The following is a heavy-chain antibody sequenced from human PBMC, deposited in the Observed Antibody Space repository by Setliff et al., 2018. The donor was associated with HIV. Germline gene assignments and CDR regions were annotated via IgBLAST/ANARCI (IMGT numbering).Heavy chain of an antibody. CDR3: ARDRGSYYIN. CDR1: GFTFGDYV. Sequence: GGSLRLSCITSGFTFGDYVLTWVRQAPGKGLEWVGFIRSKTDGRTTNYADFVRGRFTISRDNAKNMVHLQMNSLRAEDTAVYYCARDRGSYYINWGQGTLVTVSS. J-gene: IGHJ4*02. V-gene: IGHV3-48*03. D-gene: IGHD3-10*01. CDR2: SKTDGRTT.